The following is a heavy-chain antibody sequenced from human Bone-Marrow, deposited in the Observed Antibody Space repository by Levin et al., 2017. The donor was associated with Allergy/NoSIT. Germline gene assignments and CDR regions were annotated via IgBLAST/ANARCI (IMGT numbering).Heavy chain of an antibody. V-gene: IGHV3-23*01. CDR3: AKVRQQLVLREEYYFDY. CDR1: GFTFSSYA. J-gene: IGHJ4*02. CDR2: ISGSGGST. D-gene: IGHD6-13*01. Sequence: GGSLRLSCAASGFTFSSYAMSWVRQAPGKGLEWVSAISGSGGSTYYADSVKGRFTISRDNSKNTLYLQMNSLRAEDTAVYYCAKVRQQLVLREEYYFDYWGQGTLVTVSS.